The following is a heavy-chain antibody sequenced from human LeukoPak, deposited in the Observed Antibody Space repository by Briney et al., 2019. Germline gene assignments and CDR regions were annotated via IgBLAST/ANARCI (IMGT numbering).Heavy chain of an antibody. CDR2: IYYSGST. Sequence: PSETLSLTCTVSSGSIGTYFCAWLRRPPGMGLEWIGYIYYSGSTNYNPSLKSRVTISVDTSKNQVSLRLNSVTAADTAVYYCARGSSYGSGSHFDYWGQGTLVTVSS. V-gene: IGHV4-59*01. CDR1: SGSIGTYF. D-gene: IGHD3-10*01. J-gene: IGHJ4*02. CDR3: ARGSSYGSGSHFDY.